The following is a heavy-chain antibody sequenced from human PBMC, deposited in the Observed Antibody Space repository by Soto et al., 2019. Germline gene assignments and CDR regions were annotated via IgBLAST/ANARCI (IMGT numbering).Heavy chain of an antibody. CDR1: GHTFTASY. CDR3: ARDSGHYYRSDAFDK. D-gene: IGHD1-26*01. Sequence: ASVKVSCKASGHTFTASYMHWVRQAPGQGLEWMGIIDPSGGSTSYSQKFQGRVTMTRDTSTSTVYMELNSLRSEDTAVFYCARDSGHYYRSDAFDKWGQGTMVTVSS. J-gene: IGHJ3*02. CDR2: IDPSGGST. V-gene: IGHV1-46*01.